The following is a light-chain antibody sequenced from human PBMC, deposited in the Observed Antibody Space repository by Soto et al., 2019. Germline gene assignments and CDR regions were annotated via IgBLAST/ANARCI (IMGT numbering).Light chain of an antibody. Sequence: QSALTQPASVSGSPGQSITISCTGTSSDVGGYNYVSWYQQHPGKAPKLMIYDVNNRPSGVSSRFSGSKSGNTASLTISGLQAEDEADYYCSSYTRSATYVFATGIKVTVL. CDR2: DVN. J-gene: IGLJ1*01. V-gene: IGLV2-14*03. CDR1: SSDVGGYNY. CDR3: SSYTRSATYV.